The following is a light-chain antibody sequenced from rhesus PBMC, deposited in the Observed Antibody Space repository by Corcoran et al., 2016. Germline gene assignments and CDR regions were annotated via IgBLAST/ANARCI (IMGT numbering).Light chain of an antibody. V-gene: IGKV3-17*02. CDR1: QSVSSR. Sequence: EIVMTQSPATLSLSPGERATLSCRASQSVSSRLAWYQQKPGQPPRLPIYDASTRVTGIPERFSGRGYGTDFTLTISSLEPEDFAVYFFQQESNGSLSFGVGPKVDLK. CDR3: QQESNGSLS. CDR2: DAS. J-gene: IGKJ4*01.